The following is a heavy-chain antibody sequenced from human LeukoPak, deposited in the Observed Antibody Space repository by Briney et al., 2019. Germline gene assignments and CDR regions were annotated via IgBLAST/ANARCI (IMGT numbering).Heavy chain of an antibody. J-gene: IGHJ4*02. D-gene: IGHD2/OR15-2a*01. V-gene: IGHV4-31*03. CDR1: GGSISSGGYY. Sequence: PPETLSLTCTVSGGSISSGGYYWSWIRQHPGKGLEWIGYIYYSGSTYYNPSLKSRVTISVDKSKNQFSLKLSSVTAADTAVYYCARLAGIYYFDYWGQGTLVTVSS. CDR3: ARLAGIYYFDY. CDR2: IYYSGST.